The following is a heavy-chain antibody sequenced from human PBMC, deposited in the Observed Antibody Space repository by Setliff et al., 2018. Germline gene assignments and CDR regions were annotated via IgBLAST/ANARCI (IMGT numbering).Heavy chain of an antibody. CDR3: RFWSGYYKNGY. D-gene: IGHD3-3*01. V-gene: IGHV4-39*07. Sequence: SETLSLTCTVSGGSISSSSYYWGWIRQPPGKGLEWLGSVYFSGYTYYNPSLSGRVTISIDTSKNQFSLRLSSVTAADTAVYYCRFWSGYYKNGYWGQGTLVTVSS. J-gene: IGHJ4*02. CDR1: GGSISSSSYY. CDR2: VYFSGYT.